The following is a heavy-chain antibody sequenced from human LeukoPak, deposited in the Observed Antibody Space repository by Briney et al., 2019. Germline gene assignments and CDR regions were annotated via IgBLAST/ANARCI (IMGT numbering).Heavy chain of an antibody. D-gene: IGHD6-13*01. Sequence: LSLTCTVSGYSISSGYYWGWIRQAPGKGLEWVAVISYDGSNKYYADSVKGRFTISRDNSKNTLYLQMNSLRAEDTAVYYCAKGRSSWYVGNWFDPWGQGTLVTVSS. V-gene: IGHV3-30*18. J-gene: IGHJ5*02. CDR2: ISYDGSNK. CDR3: AKGRSSWYVGNWFDP. CDR1: GYSISSGY.